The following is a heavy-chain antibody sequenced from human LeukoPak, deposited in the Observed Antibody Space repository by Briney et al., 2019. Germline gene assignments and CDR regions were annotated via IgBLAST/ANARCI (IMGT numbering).Heavy chain of an antibody. CDR3: TTLIAAAGDYYYYMDV. J-gene: IGHJ6*03. V-gene: IGHV3-15*01. CDR1: GFTFSNAW. CDR2: IKSKTDGGTT. Sequence: PGGSLRLSCAASGFTFSNAWMSWVRQAPGKGLEWVGRIKSKTDGGTTDYAAPVKGRFTISRDDSKNTLYLQMNSLKTEDTAVYYCTTLIAAAGDYYYYMDVWGKGTTVTVSS. D-gene: IGHD6-13*01.